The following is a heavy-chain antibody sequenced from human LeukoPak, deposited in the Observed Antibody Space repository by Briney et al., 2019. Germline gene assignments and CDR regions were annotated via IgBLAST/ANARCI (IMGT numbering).Heavy chain of an antibody. J-gene: IGHJ4*02. Sequence: PGGSLRLSCAASGFTFSNHAMSWVRQAPGKGLQWVSVISGSGRTTEYADSVKGRFTISRDNSKNTLSLQMNSLRVEDTAIYCCAKNVVVKRYFDYWGQGTLITVSS. CDR1: GFTFSNHA. CDR3: AKNVVVKRYFDY. V-gene: IGHV3-23*01. CDR2: ISGSGRTT. D-gene: IGHD2-15*01.